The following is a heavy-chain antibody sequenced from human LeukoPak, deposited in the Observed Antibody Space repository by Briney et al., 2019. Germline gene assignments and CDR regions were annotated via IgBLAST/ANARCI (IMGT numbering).Heavy chain of an antibody. CDR3: ARDGGGNSYYFDY. CDR1: GYTFTTYY. J-gene: IGHJ4*02. Sequence: ASVKVSCKASGYTFTTYYMHWVRQAPGQGLEWMGIINSSGGSTSYAQKFQGRVTMTRDTSTSTLYMELSSLRSEDTAVYYCARDGGGNSYYFDYWGQGTLVTVSS. V-gene: IGHV1-46*01. D-gene: IGHD4-23*01. CDR2: INSSGGST.